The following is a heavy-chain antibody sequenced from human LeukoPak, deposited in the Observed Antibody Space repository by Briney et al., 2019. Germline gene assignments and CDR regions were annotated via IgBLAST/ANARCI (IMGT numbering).Heavy chain of an antibody. D-gene: IGHD2-15*01. CDR3: AKFGGSTDY. Sequence: GRSLRLSCAAPGFTFSSYGMHWVRQAPGKGLEWVAVISCDGSNKYYADSVKGRFTISRDNSKNTLYLQMNSLRAEDTAVYYCAKFGGSTDYWGQGTLVTVSS. CDR2: ISCDGSNK. V-gene: IGHV3-30*18. CDR1: GFTFSSYG. J-gene: IGHJ4*02.